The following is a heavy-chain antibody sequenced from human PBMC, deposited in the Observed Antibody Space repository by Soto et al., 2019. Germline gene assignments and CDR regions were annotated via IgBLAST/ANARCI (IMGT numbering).Heavy chain of an antibody. CDR3: ARPSSFFDSYYFAY. CDR2: ISSSSSYT. Sequence: GGSLRLSCAASGFTFSDNYMSWIRQAPGKGLEWVSYISSSSSYTNYADSVKGRFTISRDNAKNSLYLQMNSLRAEDSAVYYCARPSSFFDSYYFAYWGQGTPVTVSS. CDR1: GFTFSDNY. J-gene: IGHJ4*02. V-gene: IGHV3-11*03. D-gene: IGHD3-9*01.